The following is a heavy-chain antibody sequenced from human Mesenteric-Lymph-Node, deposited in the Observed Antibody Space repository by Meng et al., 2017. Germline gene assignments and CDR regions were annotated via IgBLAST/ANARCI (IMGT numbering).Heavy chain of an antibody. CDR3: ARDSVRNYYDSSGYTD. CDR1: GFDFSRSW. CDR2: INDDGSRI. Sequence: GESLKISCAASGFDFSRSWMHWVRQVPGKGLVWVSRINDDGSRIDYADSVKGRFTISRDNAKNTLYLQMNSLRAEDTAVYYCARDSVRNYYDSSGYTDWGQGTLVTVSS. V-gene: IGHV3-74*01. J-gene: IGHJ4*02. D-gene: IGHD3-22*01.